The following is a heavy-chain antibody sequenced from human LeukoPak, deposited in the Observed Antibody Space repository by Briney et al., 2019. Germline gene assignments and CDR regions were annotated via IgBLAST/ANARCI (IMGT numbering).Heavy chain of an antibody. Sequence: KPSQTLSLTCTVSGGSISSSTYYWGCLRQPPGKGLEWIGSIYYSGSTYYNPSLKSRVTISVDTSKNQFSLKLSSVTAADTAVYYCARHYGSGAYFGYWGQGTLVTVSS. CDR3: ARHYGSGAYFGY. J-gene: IGHJ4*02. CDR2: IYYSGST. D-gene: IGHD3-10*01. CDR1: GGSISSSTYY. V-gene: IGHV4-39*01.